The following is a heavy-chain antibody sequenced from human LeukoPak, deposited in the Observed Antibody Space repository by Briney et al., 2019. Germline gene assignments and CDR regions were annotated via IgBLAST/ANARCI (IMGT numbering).Heavy chain of an antibody. J-gene: IGHJ4*02. CDR2: IYSGGST. Sequence: GGSLRLSCAASGFAVSSNYMSWVRQAPGKGLEWVAVIYSGGSTNYADSVKGRFTISRDNSKNTLYLLMNSLRAEDTAVYYCAIRKSGNAIYYWGQGTLVTVSS. D-gene: IGHD5-12*01. CDR1: GFAVSSNY. CDR3: AIRKSGNAIYY. V-gene: IGHV3-66*01.